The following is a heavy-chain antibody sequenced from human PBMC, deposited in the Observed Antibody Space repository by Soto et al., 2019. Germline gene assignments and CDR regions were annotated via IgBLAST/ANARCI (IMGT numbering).Heavy chain of an antibody. Sequence: SETLSLTCNVTGGSINTAGYYWSWIRQTPGKGLEWIGHIFYSGTTYYNPSLKSRLTISVDTSKNHFSLRLTSVTAADTAVYYCARDLWVEPELYYYGMDVWGQGTTVTVSS. D-gene: IGHD1-1*01. CDR1: GGSINTAGYY. CDR2: IFYSGTT. J-gene: IGHJ6*02. CDR3: ARDLWVEPELYYYGMDV. V-gene: IGHV4-30-4*01.